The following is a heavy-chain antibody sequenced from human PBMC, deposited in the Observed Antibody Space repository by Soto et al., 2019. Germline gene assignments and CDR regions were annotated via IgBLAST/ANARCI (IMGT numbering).Heavy chain of an antibody. Sequence: SETLSLTCTVSGVSLSSHYWSWIRQPPGKGLEWIGYIYYSGSTNYNPSLKSRVTISVDTSKNQFSLKLSSVTAADTAVYYCASLRGDTATVTPRKGYYYYYGMDVWCQGTTVTV. CDR3: ASLRGDTATVTPRKGYYYYYGMDV. V-gene: IGHV4-59*11. CDR1: GVSLSSHY. CDR2: IYYSGST. J-gene: IGHJ6*02. D-gene: IGHD5-18*01.